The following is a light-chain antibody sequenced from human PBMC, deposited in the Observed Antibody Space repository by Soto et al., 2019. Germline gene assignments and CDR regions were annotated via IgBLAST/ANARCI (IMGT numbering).Light chain of an antibody. CDR2: DTT. Sequence: QAVVTQEPSLTVSPGGTVTLTCGSRAGAVTSNQWPYWFQQKPGQAPRTLIYDTTSRHPWTPARFSGSLLGGKAALTLSGAQPDDEADYYCLVDYGSLVVFGGGTKVTVL. CDR1: AGAVTSNQW. V-gene: IGLV7-46*01. J-gene: IGLJ2*01. CDR3: LVDYGSLVV.